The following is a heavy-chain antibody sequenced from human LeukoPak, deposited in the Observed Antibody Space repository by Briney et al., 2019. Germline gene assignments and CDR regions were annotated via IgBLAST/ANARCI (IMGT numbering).Heavy chain of an antibody. J-gene: IGHJ4*02. CDR1: GFTFSSYA. Sequence: GRSLRLSCAASGFTFSSYAMHWVRHAPGKGLEWVAFISYDGSNKYYADSVKGRFTISRDNSKNTLYLQMNSLRAEDTAVYYCARDPLNVLRFLEWFGYYFDYWGQGTLVTVSS. CDR2: ISYDGSNK. V-gene: IGHV3-30-3*01. D-gene: IGHD3-3*01. CDR3: ARDPLNVLRFLEWFGYYFDY.